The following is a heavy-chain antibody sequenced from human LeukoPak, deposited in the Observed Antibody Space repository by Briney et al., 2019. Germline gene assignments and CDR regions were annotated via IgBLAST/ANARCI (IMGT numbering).Heavy chain of an antibody. CDR2: ISGGGGST. CDR3: AKVLNYYGSGYFDY. J-gene: IGHJ4*02. CDR1: GFTFTSYS. D-gene: IGHD3-10*01. V-gene: IGHV3-23*01. Sequence: GGSLRLSCAASGFTFTSYSMNWVRQAPGKGLEWVSTISGGGGSTYYADSVKGRFTISRDNSKNTLYLQMNSLRAEDTAVYYCAKVLNYYGSGYFDYWGQGTLVTVSS.